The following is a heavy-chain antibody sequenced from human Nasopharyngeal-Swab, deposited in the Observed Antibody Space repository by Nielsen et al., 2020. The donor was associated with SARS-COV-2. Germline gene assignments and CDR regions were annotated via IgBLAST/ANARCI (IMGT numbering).Heavy chain of an antibody. CDR1: GYTFTSYD. CDR3: ARGRGGLRLITMILTESINDY. Sequence: ASVKVSCKDSGYTFTSYDINWVRQATGQGLEWMGWMNPNSGNTGSAQKVQGRVTMTRNTSISTAYMELSSLRSEDTAVYYCARGRGGLRLITMILTESINDYWGQGTLVTVSS. V-gene: IGHV1-8*01. D-gene: IGHD3-22*01. J-gene: IGHJ4*02. CDR2: MNPNSGNT.